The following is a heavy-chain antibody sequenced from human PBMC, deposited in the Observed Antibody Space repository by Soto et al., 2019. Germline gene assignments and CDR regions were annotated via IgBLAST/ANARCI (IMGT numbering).Heavy chain of an antibody. CDR1: GYNFTTYG. CDR2: ISTYKGNT. J-gene: IGHJ4*02. Sequence: QVQLVQSGVELKEPGASVKVSCKASGYNFTTYGITWVRQAPGQGLEWVGWISTYKGNTNYEQRLQGRVTLTTDTSTSTAYMELRSLSSDDTAVYYCARGDYGDYWGQGTLVTVSS. V-gene: IGHV1-18*01. CDR3: ARGDYGDY. D-gene: IGHD4-17*01.